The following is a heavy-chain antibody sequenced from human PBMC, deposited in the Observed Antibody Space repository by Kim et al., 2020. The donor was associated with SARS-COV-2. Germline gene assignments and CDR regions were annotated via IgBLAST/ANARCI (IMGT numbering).Heavy chain of an antibody. D-gene: IGHD1-26*01. CDR2: IVSDGGST. V-gene: IGHV3-23*01. Sequence: GGSLRLSCAASGFTFSSYAMTWVRQAPGKGLEWVSAIVSDGGSTFYADSVKGRFTISRDNSKNTLYLQMNSLRAEDTAVYYCAKDKSGSYPNWFDPWGQGTLVTVSS. CDR1: GFTFSSYA. CDR3: AKDKSGSYPNWFDP. J-gene: IGHJ5*02.